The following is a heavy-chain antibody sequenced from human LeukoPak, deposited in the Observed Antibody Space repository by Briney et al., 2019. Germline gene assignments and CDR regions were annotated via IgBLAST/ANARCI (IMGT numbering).Heavy chain of an antibody. D-gene: IGHD3-10*01. V-gene: IGHV3-48*02. J-gene: IGHJ4*02. CDR1: GFTFSNYN. CDR3: MVRGAVIDY. CDR2: ISSSGRTT. Sequence: GGSLTLSCAAPGFTFSNYNMNWVRQAPGKGLEWISYISSSGRTTNYADSVKGRFTISRDNAKNSLYLQMNSLKDGDTAVYYCMVRGAVIDYWGQGTLVTVSS.